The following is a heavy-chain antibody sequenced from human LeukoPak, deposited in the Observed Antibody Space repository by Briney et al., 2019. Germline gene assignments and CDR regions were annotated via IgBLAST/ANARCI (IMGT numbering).Heavy chain of an antibody. D-gene: IGHD3-9*01. CDR3: VRESFDWLSQSYYYGMDV. CDR1: GFTVSSNY. Sequence: GGSLRLSCAASGFTVSSNYMSWVRQAPGKGLEWVSVIYSGGSTYYADSVKGRFTISRDNSKNTLYLQMNSLRAEDTAVYYCVRESFDWLSQSYYYGMDVWGQGTTVTVSS. J-gene: IGHJ6*02. CDR2: IYSGGST. V-gene: IGHV3-53*01.